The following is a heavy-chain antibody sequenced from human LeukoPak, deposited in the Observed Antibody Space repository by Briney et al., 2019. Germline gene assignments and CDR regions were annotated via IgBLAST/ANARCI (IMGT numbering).Heavy chain of an antibody. D-gene: IGHD3-22*01. Sequence: PGGSLRLSRSASGFTFSNFVMHWVRQAPGKGLEYVAIINDNGYNTDYAGSVKGRFTVARDNSKSTLYLQMNSLRAEDTAVYYCAKGSGYYPEYFQHWGQGTLVTVSS. V-gene: IGHV3-64*04. J-gene: IGHJ1*01. CDR2: INDNGYNT. CDR3: AKGSGYYPEYFQH. CDR1: GFTFSNFV.